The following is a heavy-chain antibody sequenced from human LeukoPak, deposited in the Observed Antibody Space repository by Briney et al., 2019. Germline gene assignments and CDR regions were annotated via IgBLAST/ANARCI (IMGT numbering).Heavy chain of an antibody. CDR3: ARAYSSSWYGLDYYYYYMDV. D-gene: IGHD6-13*01. CDR2: INPSGGST. CDR1: GYTFTSYC. V-gene: IGHV1-46*01. Sequence: GASVKVSCKASGYTFTSYCMHWVRQAPGQGLEWMGIINPSGGSTSYAQKFQGRVTMTRDMSTSTVYMELSSLRSEDTAVYYCARAYSSSWYGLDYYYYYMDVWGKGTTVTVSS. J-gene: IGHJ6*03.